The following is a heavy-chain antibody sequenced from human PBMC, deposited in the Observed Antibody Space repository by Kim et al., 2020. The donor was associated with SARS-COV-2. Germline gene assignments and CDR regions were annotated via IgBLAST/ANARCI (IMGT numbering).Heavy chain of an antibody. CDR3: ARDLGTVPPFDY. Sequence: GEADSVKARFTNRRDKAKNLMYLQMDSLRAEDTAVYHCARDLGTVPPFDYWGQGTLVTVSS. V-gene: IGHV3-20*01. J-gene: IGHJ4*02. D-gene: IGHD7-27*01.